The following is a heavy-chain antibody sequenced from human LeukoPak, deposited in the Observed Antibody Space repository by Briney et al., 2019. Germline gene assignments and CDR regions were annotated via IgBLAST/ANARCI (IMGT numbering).Heavy chain of an antibody. CDR2: ISGSGGST. CDR3: AKGGYYYDSSGYLDY. V-gene: IGHV3-23*01. J-gene: IGHJ4*02. D-gene: IGHD3-22*01. Sequence: GGSLRLSCAASGFTFSSYAMSWVRQAPGKGLEWVSAISGSGGSTYYADSVKGRFTISRDNSKNTLYLQMNSLRAEDTAVYYWAKGGYYYDSSGYLDYWGQGTLVTVSS. CDR1: GFTFSSYA.